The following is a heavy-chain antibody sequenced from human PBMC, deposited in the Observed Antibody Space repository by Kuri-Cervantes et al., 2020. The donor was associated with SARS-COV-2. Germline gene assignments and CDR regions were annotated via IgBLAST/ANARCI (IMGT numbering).Heavy chain of an antibody. V-gene: IGHV4-34*01. Sequence: RASYGGSFSGFYWCWIRQTPGKGLEWSGEITHSGNANYNPSLKSRVTISVDTSKNQFSLKLSSVIAADTAVYYCARASTTIYGVLIMLFSSNAFAIWGQGTLVTVSS. CDR3: ARASTTIYGVLIMLFSSNAFAI. CDR2: ITHSGNA. J-gene: IGHJ3*02. D-gene: IGHD3-3*01. CDR1: GGSFSGFY.